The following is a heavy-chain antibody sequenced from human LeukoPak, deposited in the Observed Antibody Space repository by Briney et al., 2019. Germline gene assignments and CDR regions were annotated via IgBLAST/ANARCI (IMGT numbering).Heavy chain of an antibody. V-gene: IGHV3-21*01. CDR2: ISSSSSYI. D-gene: IGHD3-3*01. CDR3: ALYYTPSAHF. Sequence: GGSLRLSCAASGFTFSSYSMNWVRQAPGKGLEWVSSISSSSSYIYYADSVKGRFTVSRDNVKNTMYLQMNSLRAEDTAVYYCALYYTPSAHFWGQGTLVTVSS. J-gene: IGHJ4*02. CDR1: GFTFSSYS.